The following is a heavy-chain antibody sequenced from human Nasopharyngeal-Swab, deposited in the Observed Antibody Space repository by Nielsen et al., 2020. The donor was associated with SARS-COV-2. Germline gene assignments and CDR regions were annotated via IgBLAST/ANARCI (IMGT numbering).Heavy chain of an antibody. Sequence: SWVRQLPGKGLEWIGYIYRLGGTSYNPSLKSRVTISLDASNNQFSLRLSSVTAADTAMFYCARGTPFDYWGQGILVTVSS. CDR2: IYRLGGT. J-gene: IGHJ4*02. D-gene: IGHD1-1*01. CDR3: ARGTPFDY. V-gene: IGHV4-31*02.